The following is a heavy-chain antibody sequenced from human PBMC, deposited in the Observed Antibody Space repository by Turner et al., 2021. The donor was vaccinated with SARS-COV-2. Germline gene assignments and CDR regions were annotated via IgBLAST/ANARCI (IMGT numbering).Heavy chain of an antibody. J-gene: IGHJ6*02. CDR1: GFTFSSYA. D-gene: IGHD2-21*01. CDR2: ISYDGSNK. V-gene: IGHV3-30-3*01. Sequence: QVQLVESGGGVVQPGRSLRLHCAASGFTFSSYAMHWVRQAPGKGLEWLAVISYDGSNKYYADSVKGRFTISRDNSKNTLYLQMNSLRAEDTAVYYCARDGDRFGLFYYYGMDVWGQGTTVTVSS. CDR3: ARDGDRFGLFYYYGMDV.